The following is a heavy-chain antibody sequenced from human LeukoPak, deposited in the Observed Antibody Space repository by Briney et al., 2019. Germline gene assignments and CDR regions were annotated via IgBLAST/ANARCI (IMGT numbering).Heavy chain of an antibody. CDR3: ARSGYSYGRPYYYYYMDV. CDR2: MNPNSGNT. CDR1: GYTFTSYD. D-gene: IGHD5-18*01. Sequence: ASVKVSCKVSGYTFTSYDINWVRQATGQGLEWMGWMNPNSGNTGYAQKFQGRVTITRNTSISTAYMELSSLRSEDTAVYYCARSGYSYGRPYYYYYMDVWGKGTTVTVSS. J-gene: IGHJ6*03. V-gene: IGHV1-8*03.